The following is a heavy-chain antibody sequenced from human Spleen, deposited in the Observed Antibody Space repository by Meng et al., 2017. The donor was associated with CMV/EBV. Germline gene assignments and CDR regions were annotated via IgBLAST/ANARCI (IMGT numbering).Heavy chain of an antibody. J-gene: IGHJ4*02. D-gene: IGHD6-25*01. Sequence: ESLKISCTVSGGSTRGYYWSWLRQPPGKGLEWIGYVYHTGTANYNPSLKSRVTISVDTSKIHFSLHLSSVTAADTAVYFCAREDERQRYFFDFWGRGTLVTVSS. V-gene: IGHV4-59*01. CDR3: AREDERQRYFFDF. CDR2: VYHTGTA. CDR1: GGSTRGYY.